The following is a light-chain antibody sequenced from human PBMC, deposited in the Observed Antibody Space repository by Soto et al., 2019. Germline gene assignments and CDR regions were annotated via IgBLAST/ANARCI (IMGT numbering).Light chain of an antibody. CDR1: QSVTNNF. CDR2: GAS. J-gene: IGKJ3*01. V-gene: IGKV3-20*01. CDR3: QQYGTPLFT. Sequence: TVFSQSPGTPSLSPGERATLSCGARQSVTNNFLAWYQQKPGQAPRLLIYGASSRATGVPDRFSGSGSGTDFTLTISRLEPGDFAVYYCQQYGTPLFTFGPGTKVDIK.